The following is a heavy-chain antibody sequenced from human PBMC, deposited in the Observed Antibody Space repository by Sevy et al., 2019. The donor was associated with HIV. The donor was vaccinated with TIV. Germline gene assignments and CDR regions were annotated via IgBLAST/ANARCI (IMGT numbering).Heavy chain of an antibody. CDR2: IRSKAYGGTT. J-gene: IGHJ4*02. V-gene: IGHV3-49*03. CDR1: GFTFGDYA. D-gene: IGHD3-3*01. Sequence: GGSLRLSCTASGFTFGDYAMSWFRQAPGKGLEWVGIIRSKAYGGTTEYAASVKGRFTISRDDSKSIAYLQMNSLKTEDTAMYYCTRDFYDFWSGYWSHWGQGTLVTVSS. CDR3: TRDFYDFWSGYWSH.